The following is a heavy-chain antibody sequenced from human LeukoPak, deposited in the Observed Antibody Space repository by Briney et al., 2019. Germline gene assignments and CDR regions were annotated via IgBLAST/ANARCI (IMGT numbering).Heavy chain of an antibody. Sequence: GGSLRLSCAASGITFSSYYMSWVRQAPGKGLEWVASLKEDGSEKYYVDSVKGRFTISRDNAKNSLYLQMNSLRAEDTAVYYCARDRGYCSGGSCYTVNDYWGEGTLVAVSS. V-gene: IGHV3-7*01. CDR2: LKEDGSEK. CDR3: ARDRGYCSGGSCYTVNDY. D-gene: IGHD2-15*01. CDR1: GITFSSYY. J-gene: IGHJ4*02.